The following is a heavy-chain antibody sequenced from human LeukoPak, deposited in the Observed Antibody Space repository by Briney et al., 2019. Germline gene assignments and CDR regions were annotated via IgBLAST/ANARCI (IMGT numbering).Heavy chain of an antibody. CDR2: INPNSGGT. CDR3: ATEVTD. Sequence: ASVKVSCEASGYTFSGYYMHWVRQAPGQGIEWMGWINPNSGGTKYAQKFQGRVTMTRDTSISTAYMELSRLRSDDTAVYYCATEVTDWGQGTLVTVSS. V-gene: IGHV1-2*02. J-gene: IGHJ4*02. CDR1: GYTFSGYY. D-gene: IGHD5-18*01.